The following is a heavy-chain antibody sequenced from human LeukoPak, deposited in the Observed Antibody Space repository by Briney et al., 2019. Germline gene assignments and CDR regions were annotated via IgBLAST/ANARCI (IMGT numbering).Heavy chain of an antibody. Sequence: PGGSLRLSCAASGFTVSSKYMSWVRQAPGKGLEWVSTLYSNGNTFYADSVKGRFTISRDNSKNTLSLQMNSLGAEDTAVYYCARDYYDGSAYYSYYEYWGQGTLVTVSS. CDR1: GFTVSSKY. V-gene: IGHV3-53*01. CDR3: ARDYYDGSAYYSYYEY. CDR2: LYSNGNT. J-gene: IGHJ4*02. D-gene: IGHD3-22*01.